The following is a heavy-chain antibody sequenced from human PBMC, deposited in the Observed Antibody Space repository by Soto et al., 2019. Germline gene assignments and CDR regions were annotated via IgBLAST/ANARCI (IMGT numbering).Heavy chain of an antibody. CDR2: ISGSGGST. CDR1: GFTFSSYA. Sequence: GGSLGLSCAASGFTFSSYAMSWVRQAPGRGLEWVPAISGSGGSTYYADSVKGRFTISRDNSKNTLYLQMNSLRAEDTAVYYCAKGFPGNWFDPWGQGTLVTVSS. CDR3: AKGFPGNWFDP. V-gene: IGHV3-23*01. J-gene: IGHJ5*02. D-gene: IGHD3-10*01.